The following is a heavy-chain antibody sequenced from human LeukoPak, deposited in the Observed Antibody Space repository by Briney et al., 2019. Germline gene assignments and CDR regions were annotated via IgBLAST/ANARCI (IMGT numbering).Heavy chain of an antibody. J-gene: IGHJ5*02. CDR3: ARPSRYCSGGNCFEVWFDP. CDR1: GFTFSSYW. D-gene: IGHD2-15*01. CDR2: IKKDGSAK. Sequence: GGSLRLSCAASGFTFSSYWMTWVRQAPGKGLEWVAIIKKDGSAKYYVDSVRGRFTISRDNAENSLYLQMNSLRDEDTAVYYCARPSRYCSGGNCFEVWFDPWGQGTLVTVSS. V-gene: IGHV3-7*02.